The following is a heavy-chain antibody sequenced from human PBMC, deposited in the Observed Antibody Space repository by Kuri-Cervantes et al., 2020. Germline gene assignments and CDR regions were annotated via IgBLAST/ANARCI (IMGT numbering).Heavy chain of an antibody. Sequence: ASVKVSCKASGYTFTSYYMHWVRQAPGQGLEWMGWINPNSGGTNYAQKFQGRVTMAGDTSISTAYMELSRLRSDDTAVYYCASLDTAIDYYGMDVWGQGTTVTVSS. CDR1: GYTFTSYY. D-gene: IGHD5-18*01. CDR2: INPNSGGT. J-gene: IGHJ6*02. V-gene: IGHV1-2*02. CDR3: ASLDTAIDYYGMDV.